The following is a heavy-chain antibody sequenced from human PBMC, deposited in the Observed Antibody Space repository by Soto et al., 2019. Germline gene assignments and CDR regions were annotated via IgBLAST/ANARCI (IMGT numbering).Heavy chain of an antibody. Sequence: QVQLVQSGAEVKKPGASVKLSCKASGYNFTTYGICWGRQAPGQGLEWMGRISGDSGNTNYAQKLQGRVTMTTDTSTNTAYMELRSLRSDDTAVYYCARVHGMDVWGQGTTVTVSS. J-gene: IGHJ6*02. CDR3: ARVHGMDV. CDR2: ISGDSGNT. CDR1: GYNFTTYG. V-gene: IGHV1-18*01.